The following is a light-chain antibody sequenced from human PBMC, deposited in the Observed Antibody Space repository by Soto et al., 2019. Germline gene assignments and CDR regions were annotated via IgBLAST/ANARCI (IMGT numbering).Light chain of an antibody. Sequence: QSVLTQPPSASGTPGQRVTISCSGGRSNIGGYDYVYWFQQYPGTAPKVLVFGTPLRPSGVPDRFSASKSGTSGSLTVRGLRCEDEADYYCAAWEDSLRVVLFGGGTKLTVL. J-gene: IGLJ2*01. CDR2: GTP. V-gene: IGLV1-47*02. CDR1: RSNIGGYDY. CDR3: AAWEDSLRVVL.